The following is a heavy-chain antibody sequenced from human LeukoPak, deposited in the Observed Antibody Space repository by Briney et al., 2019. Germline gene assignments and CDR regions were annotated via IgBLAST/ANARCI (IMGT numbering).Heavy chain of an antibody. J-gene: IGHJ4*02. CDR3: AKELIVPGIDY. Sequence: GGSLRLSCAASGFTFSSYGMHWVRQAPGKGLGWVAVISYDGSNKYYADSVKGRFTISRDNSKNTLYLQMNSLRAEDTAVYYCAKELIVPGIDYWGQGTLVTVSS. CDR2: ISYDGSNK. CDR1: GFTFSSYG. D-gene: IGHD3-22*01. V-gene: IGHV3-30*18.